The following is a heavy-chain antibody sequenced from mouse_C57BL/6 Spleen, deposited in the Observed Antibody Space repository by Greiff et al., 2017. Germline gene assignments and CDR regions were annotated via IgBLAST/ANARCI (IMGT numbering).Heavy chain of an antibody. V-gene: IGHV5-17*01. D-gene: IGHD1-2*01. CDR1: GFTFSDYG. CDR2: ISSGSSTI. CDR3: DKLTTAPDY. J-gene: IGHJ2*01. Sequence: EVQLEQSGGGLVKPGGSLKLSCEASGFTFSDYGMHWVRQAPEKGLEWVAYISSGSSTIDYADTVKGRFTISRDNAKNTLCLQMTSLMSEDTAVNCCDKLTTAPDYWGQGTTLTVSS.